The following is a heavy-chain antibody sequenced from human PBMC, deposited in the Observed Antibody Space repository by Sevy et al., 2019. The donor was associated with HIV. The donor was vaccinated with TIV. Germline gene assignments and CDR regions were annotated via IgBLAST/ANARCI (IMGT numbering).Heavy chain of an antibody. Sequence: GGSLRLSCTASGFTFGDYAMSWVRQAPGKGLEWVGCIRSKAYGGTTEYAATVKGRFTISRDDSKSIAYLQMNSLKTEDTAVYYCTRDHRYYYDSSGYLRRPYYYYGMDVWGQGTTVTVSS. CDR2: IRSKAYGGTT. CDR3: TRDHRYYYDSSGYLRRPYYYYGMDV. J-gene: IGHJ6*02. CDR1: GFTFGDYA. D-gene: IGHD3-22*01. V-gene: IGHV3-49*04.